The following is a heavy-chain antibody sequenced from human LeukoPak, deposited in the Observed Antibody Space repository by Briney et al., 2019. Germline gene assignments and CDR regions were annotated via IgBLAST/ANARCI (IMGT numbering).Heavy chain of an antibody. CDR1: GYSFTSYW. J-gene: IGHJ4*02. CDR2: IYSGDSDT. D-gene: IGHD3-10*01. V-gene: IGHV5-51*01. Sequence: GESLKISCKGSGYSFTSYWIGWVRQMPGKGLEWMGIIYSGDSDTRYSPSFQGQVTISADKSISTAYLQWSSLKASDTAMYYCARHRAVRGVRAPWYFDYWGQGTLVTVSS. CDR3: ARHRAVRGVRAPWYFDY.